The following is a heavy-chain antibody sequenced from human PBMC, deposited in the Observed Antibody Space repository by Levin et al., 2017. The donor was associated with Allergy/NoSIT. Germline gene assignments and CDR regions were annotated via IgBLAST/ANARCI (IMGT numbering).Heavy chain of an antibody. Sequence: GGSLRLSCAASGFTFDDYAMHWVRQAPGKGLEWVSGISWSSGSIGYADSVKGRFTISRDNAKNSLYLQMNSLRAEDTALYYCAKDKYSIAVAGTHLFDYWGQGTLVTVSS. CDR1: GFTFDDYA. CDR3: AKDKYSIAVAGTHLFDY. J-gene: IGHJ4*02. D-gene: IGHD6-19*01. CDR2: ISWSSGSI. V-gene: IGHV3-9*01.